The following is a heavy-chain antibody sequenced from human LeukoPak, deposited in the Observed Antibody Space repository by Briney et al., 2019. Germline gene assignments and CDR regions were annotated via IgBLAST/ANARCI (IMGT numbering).Heavy chain of an antibody. V-gene: IGHV1-2*02. Sequence: ASVKVSCKASGYTFTGYYMHWVRQAPGQGLEWMGWINPNSGGTNYAQKFQGRVTMTRDTSISTAYMELSRLRSDDTAVYYCARHLNGWSRDDPTWYFDLWGRGTLVTVSS. CDR2: INPNSGGT. D-gene: IGHD2-15*01. J-gene: IGHJ2*01. CDR3: ARHLNGWSRDDPTWYFDL. CDR1: GYTFTGYY.